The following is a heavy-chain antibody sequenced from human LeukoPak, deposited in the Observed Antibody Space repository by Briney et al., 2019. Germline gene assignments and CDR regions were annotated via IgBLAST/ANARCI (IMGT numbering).Heavy chain of an antibody. V-gene: IGHV3-30-3*01. Sequence: GGSLRLSCAASGFTFSSYAMHWVRQAPGKGLEWVAVISYDGSNKYYADSVKGRFTISRDNSKNTLYLQMNSLRAEDTAVYYCARRAMDDQNVHRDAFDIWGQGTMVTVSS. CDR3: ARRAMDDQNVHRDAFDI. CDR1: GFTFSSYA. J-gene: IGHJ3*02. CDR2: ISYDGSNK. D-gene: IGHD5-18*01.